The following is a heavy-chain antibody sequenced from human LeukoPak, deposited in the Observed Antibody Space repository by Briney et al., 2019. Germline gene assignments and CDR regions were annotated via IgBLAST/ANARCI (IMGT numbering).Heavy chain of an antibody. V-gene: IGHV3-7*01. J-gene: IGHJ4*02. CDR1: GFTFSTYW. CDR3: ARDVRNIVVVGGYYFDY. D-gene: IGHD2-15*01. CDR2: IKQDGSEK. Sequence: GGSLRLSCAASGFTFSTYWMSWVRQAPGKGLEWVANIKQDGSEKYYVDSVKGRFTISRDNAKNSLYLQMNSLRAEDTAVYYCARDVRNIVVVGGYYFDYWGQGTLVTVSS.